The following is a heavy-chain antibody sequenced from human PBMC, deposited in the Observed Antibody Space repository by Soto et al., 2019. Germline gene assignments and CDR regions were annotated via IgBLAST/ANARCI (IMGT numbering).Heavy chain of an antibody. J-gene: IGHJ5*02. V-gene: IGHV1-18*01. CDR2: ISAYNGNT. D-gene: IGHD4-17*01. CDR1: GYTFTSYG. CDR3: ARGIKYGAYSRWFDP. Sequence: ASVKVSCKASGYTFTSYGISWVRQAPGQGLEWMGWISAYNGNTNYAQKLQGRVTMTWDTSITTAYMELSSLRSEDTAVYFCARGIKYGAYSRWFDPWGQGTLVTV.